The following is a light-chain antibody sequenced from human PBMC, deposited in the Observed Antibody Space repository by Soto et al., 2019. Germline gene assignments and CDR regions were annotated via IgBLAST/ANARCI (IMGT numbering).Light chain of an antibody. Sequence: QSALTQPASVSGAPGQSITIVCSGPTSDIHDFNSISWYQHHPGKAPRLIVYDANKRPSGISPRFSGSKSGLTASLTISGLQGDDEAQYFSTSYTSTNTLVFGTGTNVTV. CDR3: TSYTSTNTLV. CDR2: DAN. V-gene: IGLV2-14*01. J-gene: IGLJ1*01. CDR1: TSDIHDFNS.